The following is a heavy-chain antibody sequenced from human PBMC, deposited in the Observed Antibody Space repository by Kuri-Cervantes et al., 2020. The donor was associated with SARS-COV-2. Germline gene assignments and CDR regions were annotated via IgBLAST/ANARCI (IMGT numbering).Heavy chain of an antibody. Sequence: SETLSLTCGVYGGSFSGYYWSWIRQSPGKGLEWIGEINHTGSTKYNPSLKSRVTISVDASKNQFSLKLNSVTAADTAVYYCARGCGEWLRYWYFDLWGRGTLVTVSS. CDR1: GGSFSGYY. D-gene: IGHD3-10*01. J-gene: IGHJ2*01. CDR3: ARGCGEWLRYWYFDL. CDR2: INHTGST. V-gene: IGHV4-34*01.